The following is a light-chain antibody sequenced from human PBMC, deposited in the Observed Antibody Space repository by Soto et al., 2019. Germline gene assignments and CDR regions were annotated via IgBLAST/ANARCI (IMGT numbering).Light chain of an antibody. J-gene: IGKJ5*01. CDR1: QTISSY. CDR3: QQRNIWPPVT. CDR2: AAS. V-gene: IGKV1-39*01. Sequence: DIQMTQSPSSLSASVGDRVIITCRASQTISSYLNSYQQKPGKAPKLLIYAASSLQSGVPSRFSGSGSGTDFTLTISSLEPEDSAIYYCQQRNIWPPVTFGQGTRLEIK.